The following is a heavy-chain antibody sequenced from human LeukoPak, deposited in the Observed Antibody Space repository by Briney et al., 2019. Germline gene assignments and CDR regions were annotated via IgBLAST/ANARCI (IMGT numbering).Heavy chain of an antibody. CDR3: AREVVPADDYYYYYGMDV. V-gene: IGHV1-8*01. J-gene: IGHJ6*02. D-gene: IGHD2-2*01. Sequence: ASVKVSCKASGYTFTSYDINWVRQATGQGLEWMGWMNPNSGNTGYAQKFQGRVTMTRNTSISTAYMELSSLRSEDTAVYYCAREVVPADDYYYYYGMDVWGQGTTVTVSS. CDR2: MNPNSGNT. CDR1: GYTFTSYD.